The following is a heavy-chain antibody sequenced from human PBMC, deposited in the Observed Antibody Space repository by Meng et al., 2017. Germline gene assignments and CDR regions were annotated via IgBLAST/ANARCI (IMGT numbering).Heavy chain of an antibody. J-gene: IGHJ4*02. CDR2: IDPKSDNT. Sequence: QGQRLHVGPGVKKPGASVKVSCKASGYTFAAYWLQWVLQAPGQGLEWMGRIDPKSDNTHYAQKFQGRVTMTRDTSISTAYMELSGLRSDDTAVYYCARDEDISAAGYLLGDFWGQGTLVTVSS. V-gene: IGHV1-2*06. CDR3: ARDEDISAAGYLLGDF. D-gene: IGHD6-13*01. CDR1: GYTFAAYW.